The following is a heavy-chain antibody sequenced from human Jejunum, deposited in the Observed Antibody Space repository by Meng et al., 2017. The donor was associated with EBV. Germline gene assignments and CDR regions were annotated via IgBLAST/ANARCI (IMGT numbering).Heavy chain of an antibody. D-gene: IGHD3-22*01. CDR1: VGSISGSDGYY. V-gene: IGHV4-39*07. J-gene: IGHJ4*02. Sequence: QLHMQESGPGRVKPSETLSLTCTVAVGSISGSDGYYWAWIRQPPGKGLEWIGSIHYSGSTYYTPSLKSRVMISQDTSKNQVSLNLSSVTAADTAVYYCARAAYHDSTSYYFDQWGQGTLVTVSS. CDR2: IHYSGST. CDR3: ARAAYHDSTSYYFDQ.